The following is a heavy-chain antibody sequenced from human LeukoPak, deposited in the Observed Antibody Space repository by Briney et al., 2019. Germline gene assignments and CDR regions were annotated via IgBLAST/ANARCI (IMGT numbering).Heavy chain of an antibody. D-gene: IGHD6-13*01. CDR3: ARGEDSASWLIDS. J-gene: IGHJ4*02. CDR1: GFTFSSYII. Sequence: GSLRLSCADSGFTFSSYIISWVRRSPGKGLEWIGEIHHSGTTNYNPSLKSRVTISVDKSRKQFSLKLSSVTAADTAVYYCARGEDSASWLIDSWGQGTLVTVSS. V-gene: IGHV4-4*02. CDR2: IHHSGTT.